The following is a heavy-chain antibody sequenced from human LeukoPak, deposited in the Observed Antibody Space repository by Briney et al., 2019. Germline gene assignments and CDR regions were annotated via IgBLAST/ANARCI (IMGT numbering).Heavy chain of an antibody. CDR1: GGSISSYY. V-gene: IGHV4-59*01. D-gene: IGHD6-19*01. CDR3: ARADQYSSGWYYFDF. CDR2: IYYSGST. Sequence: PETLSLTCTVSGGSISSYYWSWIRQPPGKGLEWIGYIYYSGSTNYNPSLKSRVTISVDTSNNQFSLKLSSVTAADTAVYYCARADQYSSGWYYFDFWGQGTLVTVSS. J-gene: IGHJ4*02.